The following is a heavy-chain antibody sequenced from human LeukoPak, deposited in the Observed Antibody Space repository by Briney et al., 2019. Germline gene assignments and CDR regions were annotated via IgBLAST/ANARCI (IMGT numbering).Heavy chain of an antibody. CDR1: GFTFSSYE. V-gene: IGHV3-48*03. Sequence: GSLRLSCAASGFTFSSYEMNWVRQAPGKGLECVSYISSSGSTIYYAHSVKGRFTISRDNAKNSLYLQMNSLRAEDTAVYYCARVGYSYGLDYWGQGTLVTVSS. CDR2: ISSSGSTI. D-gene: IGHD5-18*01. J-gene: IGHJ4*02. CDR3: ARVGYSYGLDY.